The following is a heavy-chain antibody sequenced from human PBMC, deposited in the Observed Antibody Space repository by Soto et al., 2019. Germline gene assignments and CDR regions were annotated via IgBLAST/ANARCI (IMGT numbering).Heavy chain of an antibody. Sequence: PGGSLRLSCAASGFTFDDYAMHWVRQAPGKGLEWVSGISWNSGSIGYANSVKGRFTISRDNAKNSLYLLMNSLRAEDTALYYCAKGVRLSHWYGMDVWGQGTTVTVSS. CDR1: GFTFDDYA. V-gene: IGHV3-9*01. CDR3: AKGVRLSHWYGMDV. J-gene: IGHJ6*02. D-gene: IGHD3-16*02. CDR2: ISWNSGSI.